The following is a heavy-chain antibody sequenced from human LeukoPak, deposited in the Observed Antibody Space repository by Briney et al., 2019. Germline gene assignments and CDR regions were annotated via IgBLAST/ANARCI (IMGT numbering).Heavy chain of an antibody. CDR1: EFTFSSYW. CDR3: ARYDYYDSSGYKIAEYFQH. CDR2: INSDGSST. D-gene: IGHD3-22*01. V-gene: IGHV3-74*01. J-gene: IGHJ1*01. Sequence: GGSLRLSCAASEFTFSSYWMHWVRQAPGKGLVWVSRINSDGSSTSYADSVKGRFTISRDNAKNTLYLQMNSLRAEDTAVYYCARYDYYDSSGYKIAEYFQHWGQGTLVTVSS.